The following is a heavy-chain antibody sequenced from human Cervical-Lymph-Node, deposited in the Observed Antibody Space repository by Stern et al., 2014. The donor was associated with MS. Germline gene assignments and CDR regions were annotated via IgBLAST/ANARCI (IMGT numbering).Heavy chain of an antibody. Sequence: QEQLVQSGAEVKKPGASVKVSCKASGYTFTEFAISWVRQAPGQGLEWMGWIGTRFGNTNHAQRFQGRLTMTTDTSANTVYMELRSLRSDDTAMYYCRAGSDDFDVWGQGTMVTVSS. CDR2: IGTRFGNT. J-gene: IGHJ3*01. V-gene: IGHV1-18*01. CDR3: RAGSDDFDV. D-gene: IGHD6-13*01. CDR1: GYTFTEFA.